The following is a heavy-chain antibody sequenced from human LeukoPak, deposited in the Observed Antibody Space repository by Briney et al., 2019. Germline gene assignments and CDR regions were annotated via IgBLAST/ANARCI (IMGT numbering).Heavy chain of an antibody. CDR1: GGSISSGGYY. J-gene: IGHJ1*01. CDR2: IYHSGST. Sequence: SETLSLTCTVSGGSISSGGYYWSWIRQPPGKGLEWIGYIYHSGSTYYNPSLKSRVTISVDTSKNQFSLKLSSVTAADTAVYYCARWGGTTPPEYFQHWGQGTLVTVSS. V-gene: IGHV4-30-2*02. CDR3: ARWGGTTPPEYFQH. D-gene: IGHD1-7*01.